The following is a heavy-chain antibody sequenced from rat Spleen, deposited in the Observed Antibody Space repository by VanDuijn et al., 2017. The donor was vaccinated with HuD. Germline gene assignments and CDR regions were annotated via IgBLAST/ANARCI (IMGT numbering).Heavy chain of an antibody. CDR1: GFSLTDYS. V-gene: IGHV2S63*01. J-gene: IGHJ4*01. CDR2: LWSGGST. CDR3: TRARYYDYTYVMDA. Sequence: VQLKESGPGLVQPSQTLSLTCTVSGFSLTDYSVHWVRQPPGKGLEWMGVLWSGGSTAYNSALKSRLSTSRDTSKSQVFLKMNSLQTEDTAIYYCTRARYYDYTYVMDAWGQGASVTVSS. D-gene: IGHD1-6*01.